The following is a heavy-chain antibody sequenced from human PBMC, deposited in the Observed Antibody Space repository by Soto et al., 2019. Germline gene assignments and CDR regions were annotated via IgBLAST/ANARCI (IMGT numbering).Heavy chain of an antibody. Sequence: QVQLVQSGAEVKKPGSSVKVSCKASGGTFSSYAISWVRQAPGQGLEWMGGIIPIFGTANYAQKFQGRVTITADESTSTAYMELSSLRSEDTAVYYCARDPIAARPGGPYYYYYYGMDVWGQGTTVTVSS. V-gene: IGHV1-69*01. CDR3: ARDPIAARPGGPYYYYYYGMDV. J-gene: IGHJ6*02. D-gene: IGHD6-6*01. CDR2: IIPIFGTA. CDR1: GGTFSSYA.